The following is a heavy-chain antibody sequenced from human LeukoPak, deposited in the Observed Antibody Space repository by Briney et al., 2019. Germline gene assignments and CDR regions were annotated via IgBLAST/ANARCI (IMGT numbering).Heavy chain of an antibody. V-gene: IGHV3-7*03. CDR2: IKQDGSEK. CDR1: GFTFSSYW. CDR3: ARDQRDWEGSYFDY. J-gene: IGHJ4*02. D-gene: IGHD2-21*02. Sequence: PGGSLRLSCAASGFTFSSYWMSWVRQAPGKGLEWVANIKQDGSEKYYVDSVKGRFTISRDNSKNTLYLQMNSLRAEGTAVYYCARDQRDWEGSYFDYWAREPWSPSPQ.